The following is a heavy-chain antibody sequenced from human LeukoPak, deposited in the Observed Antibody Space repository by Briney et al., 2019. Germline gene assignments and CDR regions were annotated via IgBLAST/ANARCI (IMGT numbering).Heavy chain of an antibody. V-gene: IGHV3-11*01. Sequence: GGSLRLSCAASGFTFSDYYMSWIRQAPGKGLEWVSYISSSGSTIYYADSVKGRFTISRDNAKNSPYLQMNSLRAEDTAVYYCAREYSSEYYFDYWGQGTLVTVSS. CDR1: GFTFSDYY. J-gene: IGHJ4*02. CDR2: ISSSGSTI. D-gene: IGHD5-12*01. CDR3: AREYSSEYYFDY.